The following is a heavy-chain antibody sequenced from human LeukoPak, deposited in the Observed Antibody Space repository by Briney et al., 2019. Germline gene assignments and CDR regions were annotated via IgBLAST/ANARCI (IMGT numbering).Heavy chain of an antibody. J-gene: IGHJ4*02. Sequence: ASVKVSCKASGYTFTSYGISWVRQAPGQGLEWMGWISAYNGNTNYAQKLQGRVTMTTDTSTSTAYMELRSLRSDDTAVYYCARDPGIIMIVARGDYWGQGTLVTVSS. CDR1: GYTFTSYG. CDR3: ARDPGIIMIVARGDY. V-gene: IGHV1-18*01. D-gene: IGHD3-22*01. CDR2: ISAYNGNT.